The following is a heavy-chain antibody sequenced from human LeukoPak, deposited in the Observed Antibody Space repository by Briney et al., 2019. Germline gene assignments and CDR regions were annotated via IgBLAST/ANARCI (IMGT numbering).Heavy chain of an antibody. CDR1: GGSFSGYY. D-gene: IGHD6-19*01. CDR3: ARGKGSGWTFDY. J-gene: IGHJ4*02. Sequence: SETLSLTCAVYGGSFSGYYWTWIRQPPGKGLEWIGEINHSGSTNYNPSLRSRVTISVDTSKNQFSLKLGSVTAADTAVYYCARGKGSGWTFDYWGQGTLVTVSS. CDR2: INHSGST. V-gene: IGHV4-34*01.